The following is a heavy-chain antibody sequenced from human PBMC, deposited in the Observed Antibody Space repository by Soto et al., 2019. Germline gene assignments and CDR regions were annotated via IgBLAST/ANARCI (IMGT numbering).Heavy chain of an antibody. CDR3: AKGHIAVAGSAFFDY. D-gene: IGHD6-19*01. CDR2: ISWNSGSI. CDR1: GFTFDDYA. Sequence: GGSLRLSCAASGFTFDDYAMHWVRQAPGKGLEWVSGISWNSGSIGYADSVKGRFTISRDNAKNSLYLQMNSLRAEDTALYYCAKGHIAVAGSAFFDYWGQGTLVPVSS. J-gene: IGHJ4*02. V-gene: IGHV3-9*01.